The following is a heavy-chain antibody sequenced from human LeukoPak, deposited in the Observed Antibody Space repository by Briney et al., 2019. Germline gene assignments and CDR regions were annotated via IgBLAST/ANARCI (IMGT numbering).Heavy chain of an antibody. J-gene: IGHJ4*02. Sequence: GGSQRLSCAASGFTFSSYAMSWVRQAPGKGLEWVSAISGSGGSTYYADSVRGRFTISRDNSKNTLYLQMNSLRAEDTAVYYCAKTSISGGYFDYWGQGTLVTVSS. CDR1: GFTFSSYA. CDR2: ISGSGGST. CDR3: AKTSISGGYFDY. V-gene: IGHV3-23*01. D-gene: IGHD3-10*01.